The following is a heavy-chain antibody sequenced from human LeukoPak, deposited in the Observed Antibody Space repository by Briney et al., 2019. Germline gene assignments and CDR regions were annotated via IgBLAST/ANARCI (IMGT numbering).Heavy chain of an antibody. J-gene: IGHJ5*02. D-gene: IGHD6-6*01. V-gene: IGHV1-69*04. CDR2: IIPILGIA. CDR3: ARAAPSRWFDP. CDR1: GGTSSSYA. Sequence: ASVKVSCKASGGTSSSYAISWVRQAPGQGLEWMGRIIPILGIANYAQKFQGRVTITADKSTSTAYMELSSLRSEDTAVYYCARAAPSRWFDPWGQGTLVTVSS.